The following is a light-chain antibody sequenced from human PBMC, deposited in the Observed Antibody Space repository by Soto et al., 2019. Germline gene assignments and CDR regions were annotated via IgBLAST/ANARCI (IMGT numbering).Light chain of an antibody. Sequence: DIQMTHSPSSLSASVGDRVTITCRASQSISSYLNWYQQKPGKAPKLLIYAAPSLQSGVPSRFSGSGSGRDFTLTISSLQPEDFATYYCQQSYSTPLTFGGGTKVDIK. CDR3: QQSYSTPLT. CDR1: QSISSY. CDR2: AAP. J-gene: IGKJ4*01. V-gene: IGKV1-39*01.